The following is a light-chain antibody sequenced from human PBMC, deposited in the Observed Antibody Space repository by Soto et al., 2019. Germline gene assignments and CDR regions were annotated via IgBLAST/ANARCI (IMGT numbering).Light chain of an antibody. J-gene: IGKJ5*01. CDR3: QQRNNWPRSIT. CDR2: DAS. CDR1: QSVSSY. Sequence: EIVLTQTPATLSSSPGERATLSCRASQSVSSYLAWYQRKPGQAPRLLIFDASNRATGIPGRFSGSESGTDFTLTISSLEPEDFAVYYCQQRNNWPRSITFGQGTRLEN. V-gene: IGKV3-11*01.